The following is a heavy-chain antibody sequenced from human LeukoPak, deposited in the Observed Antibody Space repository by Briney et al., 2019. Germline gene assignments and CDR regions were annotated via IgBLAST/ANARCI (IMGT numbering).Heavy chain of an antibody. D-gene: IGHD1-26*01. V-gene: IGHV4-34*01. CDR2: INHSGST. Sequence: SETLSLTCAVYGGSFSGYYWSWIRQPPGKGLEWIGEINHSGSTNYNPSLKSRVNISVDTSKKQFSLKLSSVTAADTAVYYCARGRGGIYSGAFDIWGQGTMVTVSS. CDR1: GGSFSGYY. CDR3: ARGRGGIYSGAFDI. J-gene: IGHJ3*02.